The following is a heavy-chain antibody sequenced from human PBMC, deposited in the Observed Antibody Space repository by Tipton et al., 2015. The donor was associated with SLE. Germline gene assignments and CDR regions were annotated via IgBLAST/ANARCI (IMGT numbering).Heavy chain of an antibody. CDR1: GGSISGDFDY. CDR3: ARDVPGITMVQGDALDI. V-gene: IGHV4-61*02. J-gene: IGHJ3*02. D-gene: IGHD3-10*01. CDR2: IYAGGHT. Sequence: TLSLTCTVSGGSISGDFDYWSWIRQPAGKGLEWIGRIYAGGHTDYNPSLKSRVTISVDTSKNQFSLKLSSVTAADTAVYYCARDVPGITMVQGDALDIWGQGTMVTVSS.